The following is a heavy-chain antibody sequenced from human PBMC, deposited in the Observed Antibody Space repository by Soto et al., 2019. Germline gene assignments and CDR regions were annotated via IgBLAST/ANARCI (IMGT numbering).Heavy chain of an antibody. CDR3: ARRYGGNLDD. J-gene: IGHJ4*02. Sequence: TSETLSLTCAVSGGSISSGGYSWSWIRQPPGKGLEWIGYIYHSGSTYYNPSLKSRVTISIDTSKNQFSLKLSSVTAADTAVYYCARRYGGNLDDWGQGTLVTVSS. CDR2: IYHSGST. V-gene: IGHV4-30-2*01. CDR1: GGSISSGGYS. D-gene: IGHD2-15*01.